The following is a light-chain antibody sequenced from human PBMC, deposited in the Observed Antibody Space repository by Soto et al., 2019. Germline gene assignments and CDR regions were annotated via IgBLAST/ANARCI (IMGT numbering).Light chain of an antibody. CDR2: AAS. Sequence: DIQLTQSPSFLSASVGERVTITCRASQGISSYLAWYQQKPGKAPKLLIYAASTLQSGVPSRFNGSGSGTEFTLTISSLQPEDFATYYCQQLNSYPRFGQGTKVEIK. CDR1: QGISSY. J-gene: IGKJ1*01. V-gene: IGKV1-9*01. CDR3: QQLNSYPR.